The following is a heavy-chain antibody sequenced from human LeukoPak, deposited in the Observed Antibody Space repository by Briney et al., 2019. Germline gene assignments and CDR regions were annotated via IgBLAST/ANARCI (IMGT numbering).Heavy chain of an antibody. CDR3: ARDSSSWYWLFDY. J-gene: IGHJ4*02. V-gene: IGHV1-69*06. CDR1: GGTFSSYA. CDR2: IIPIFGTA. D-gene: IGHD6-13*01. Sequence: ASVKVSCKASGGTFSSYAISWVRQAPGQGLEWMGGIIPIFGTANYAQKFQGRVTITADKSTSTAYMELSSLRSEDTAVYYCARDSSSWYWLFDYWGQGTLVTVSS.